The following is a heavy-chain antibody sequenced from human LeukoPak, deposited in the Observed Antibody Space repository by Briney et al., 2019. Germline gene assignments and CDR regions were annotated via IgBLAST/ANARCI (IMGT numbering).Heavy chain of an antibody. CDR3: AKDRGKYCSGVTCFPNWFDP. D-gene: IGHD2-15*01. Sequence: GGSLRLSCAASGFTLSSYGMHWVRQAPGKGLEWVAFIRYDGSNIYYAGSVKGRFTISRDNSKNTLYLQMSSPRAEDTAVYYCAKDRGKYCSGVTCFPNWFDPWGQGTLVTVSS. CDR1: GFTLSSYG. CDR2: IRYDGSNI. J-gene: IGHJ5*02. V-gene: IGHV3-30*02.